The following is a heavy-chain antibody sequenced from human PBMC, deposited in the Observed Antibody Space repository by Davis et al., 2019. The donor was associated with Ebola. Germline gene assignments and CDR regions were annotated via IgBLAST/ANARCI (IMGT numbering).Heavy chain of an antibody. Sequence: GGSLRLSCAASGFTFSTSWMSWVRQAPGKGLEWVANIKQDGSEKYYVDSVKGRFTISRDNAKNSLYLQMNSLRAEDTAVYYCARGKRYFDWLLPFDYWGQGTLVTVSP. CDR1: GFTFSTSW. V-gene: IGHV3-7*03. J-gene: IGHJ4*02. CDR2: IKQDGSEK. CDR3: ARGKRYFDWLLPFDY. D-gene: IGHD3-9*01.